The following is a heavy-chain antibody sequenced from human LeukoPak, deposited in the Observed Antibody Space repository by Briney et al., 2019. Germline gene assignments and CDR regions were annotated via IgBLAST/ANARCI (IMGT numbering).Heavy chain of an antibody. CDR3: ARGQGVVAPIDY. CDR2: TNPNSGYT. J-gene: IGHJ4*02. Sequence: ASVKVSCKASGYTFTSYDINWVRQATGQGLEWMGWTNPNSGYTDYAQKFQGRVTMTRNTSISTAYMELSSLRSEDTAVYYCARGQGVVAPIDYWGQGTLVTVSS. V-gene: IGHV1-8*01. D-gene: IGHD2-15*01. CDR1: GYTFTSYD.